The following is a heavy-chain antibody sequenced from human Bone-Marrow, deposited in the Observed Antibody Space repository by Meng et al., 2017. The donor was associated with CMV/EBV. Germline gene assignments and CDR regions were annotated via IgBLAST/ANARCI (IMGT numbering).Heavy chain of an antibody. D-gene: IGHD2-2*01. V-gene: IGHV1-2*02. CDR1: GFTFSDNY. Sequence: ASVKVSCKAPGFTFSDNYMHWVRQAPGQGLEWMGWINPHSGGTNYAQKFQGRVTMTGDTSISTAYMELSSLTSDDTAMYYCAREFWMVPAAMGMDVWGQGTTVTVSS. CDR3: AREFWMVPAAMGMDV. J-gene: IGHJ6*02. CDR2: INPHSGGT.